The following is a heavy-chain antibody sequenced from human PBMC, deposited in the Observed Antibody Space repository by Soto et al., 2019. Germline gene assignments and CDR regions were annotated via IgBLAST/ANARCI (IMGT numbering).Heavy chain of an antibody. J-gene: IGHJ4*02. CDR3: ARGQDGDFNSGLFDY. D-gene: IGHD3-10*01. CDR2: IYYSGST. CDR1: GGSISSYY. V-gene: IGHV4-59*01. Sequence: QVQLQESGPGLVKPSETLSLTCTVSGGSISSYYWSWIRQPPGKGLEWIGYIYYSGSTNYNPSLKSRVTISVDTSKNQFSLKLSSVTAADTAVYYCARGQDGDFNSGLFDYWGQGTLVTVSS.